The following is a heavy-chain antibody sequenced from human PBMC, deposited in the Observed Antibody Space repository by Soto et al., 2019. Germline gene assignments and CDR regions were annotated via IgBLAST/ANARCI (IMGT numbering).Heavy chain of an antibody. CDR2: TFYRSGWTF. V-gene: IGHV6-1*01. Sequence: QVQLQQSGPGLVKPSQTLSVTCGISGASVSSNNAAWYGIRQSPSRVLEWLGRTFYRSGWTFYYRVSVKSLLTNNPDTSNKQFSHQLKSVTSGNTAVFYCARENTKDRGVINPLAYSGQGTLITVSS. D-gene: IGHD3-10*01. J-gene: IGHJ4*02. CDR3: ARENTKDRGVINPLAY. CDR1: GASVSSNNAA.